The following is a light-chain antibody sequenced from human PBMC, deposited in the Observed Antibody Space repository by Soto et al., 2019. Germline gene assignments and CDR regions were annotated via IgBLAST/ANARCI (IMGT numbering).Light chain of an antibody. Sequence: LTQPPSASGSPGQSVTISCTGTSSDIGGYNYVSWYQQHPGKAPKLMIYEVIKRPSGVPDRFSASRSGNTVSLTVSGLQAEDEADYYCSSYAGSNNLYVFGTGTKVTVL. J-gene: IGLJ1*01. CDR2: EVI. V-gene: IGLV2-8*01. CDR1: SSDIGGYNY. CDR3: SSYAGSNNLYV.